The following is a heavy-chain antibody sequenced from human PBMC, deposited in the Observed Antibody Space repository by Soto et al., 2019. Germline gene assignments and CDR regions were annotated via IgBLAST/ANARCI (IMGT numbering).Heavy chain of an antibody. CDR1: GYTLTELS. D-gene: IGHD3-16*02. V-gene: IGHV1-24*01. Sequence: QVQLVQSGAEVKKPGASVKVSCKVSGYTLTELSMHWVRQAPGKGLEWLGGFDREDGETIYAQRFQGRVTMTEDTSTDTAYMELSSLRSEDTAVYYCATGARDYDYIGGSYRYDYWGQGTLVAVSS. J-gene: IGHJ4*02. CDR3: ATGARDYDYIGGSYRYDY. CDR2: FDREDGET.